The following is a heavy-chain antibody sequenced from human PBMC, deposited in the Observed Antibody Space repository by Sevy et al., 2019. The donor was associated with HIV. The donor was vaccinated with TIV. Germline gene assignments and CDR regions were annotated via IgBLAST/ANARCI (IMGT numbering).Heavy chain of an antibody. V-gene: IGHV3-23*01. CDR1: GFTFSDYY. Sequence: GGSLRLSCAASGFTFSDYYMSWIRQAPGKGLEWVSAISGSGGSTYYADSVKGRFTISRDNSKNTLYLQMNSLRAEDTAVYYCARGITMIVVGHAFDIWGQGTMVTVS. CDR2: ISGSGGST. J-gene: IGHJ3*02. CDR3: ARGITMIVVGHAFDI. D-gene: IGHD3-22*01.